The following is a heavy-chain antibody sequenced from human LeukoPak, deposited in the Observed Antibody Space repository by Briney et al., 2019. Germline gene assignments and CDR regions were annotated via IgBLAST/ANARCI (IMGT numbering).Heavy chain of an antibody. D-gene: IGHD1-20*01. CDR1: GFTFSSYV. Sequence: PGRSLRLSCAASGFTFSSYVMNWVRQAPGKGLEWVAAISYDGSNKYYADSVKGRFTISRDNSKSTLYLQMNSLRAEDTAVYYCARDIKYNWNYVDYWGQGTLVTVSS. J-gene: IGHJ4*02. CDR3: ARDIKYNWNYVDY. V-gene: IGHV3-30*04. CDR2: ISYDGSNK.